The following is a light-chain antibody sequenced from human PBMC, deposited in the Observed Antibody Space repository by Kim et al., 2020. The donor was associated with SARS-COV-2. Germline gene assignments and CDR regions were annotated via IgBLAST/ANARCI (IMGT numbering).Light chain of an antibody. CDR1: QSVARNH. J-gene: IGKJ2*01. CDR2: GTS. Sequence: LYTGERATLSCRARQSVARNHLAWFQQKPGQAPRLLIYGTSSRATGIPDRFSASESGTDFTLTISRLEPEDFAVYYCQQYDRSPYTFGQGTKLEI. CDR3: QQYDRSPYT. V-gene: IGKV3-20*01.